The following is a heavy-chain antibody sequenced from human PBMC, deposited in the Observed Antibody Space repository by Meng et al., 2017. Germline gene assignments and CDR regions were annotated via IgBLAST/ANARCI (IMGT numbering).Heavy chain of an antibody. CDR3: TRDQWEVATMFDY. CDR2: TRNKANSYTT. V-gene: IGHV3-72*01. Sequence: GESLKISCAASGFTFSDHYMDWVRQAPGKGLEWVGRTRNKANSYTTEYAASVKGRFTISRDDSKNSLYLQMNSLKTEDTAVYYCTRDQWEVATMFDYWGQGTLVTVSS. D-gene: IGHD5-24*01. J-gene: IGHJ4*02. CDR1: GFTFSDHY.